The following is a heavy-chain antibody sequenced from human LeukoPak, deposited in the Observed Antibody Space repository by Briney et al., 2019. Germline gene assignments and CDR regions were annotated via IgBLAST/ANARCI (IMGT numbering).Heavy chain of an antibody. Sequence: GGSLRLSCAASGFTSSSYWMSWVRPAPGKGLEWVANIKKDGSEKYYVDSVKGRFTISRDNAKNSLYLQMNSLRAEDTAVYFCARGLYSSTTYYFDYWGQGTLVTVSS. V-gene: IGHV3-7*03. D-gene: IGHD6-13*01. CDR1: GFTSSSYW. J-gene: IGHJ4*02. CDR2: IKKDGSEK. CDR3: ARGLYSSTTYYFDY.